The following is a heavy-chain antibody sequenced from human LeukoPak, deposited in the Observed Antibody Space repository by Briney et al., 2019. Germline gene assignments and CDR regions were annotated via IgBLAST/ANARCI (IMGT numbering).Heavy chain of an antibody. Sequence: PGGSLRLSCAASGFTFSSYWMSWARQAPGKGLEWVANIKEDGSRNHYVDSVKGRFTISRDNAKNSLYLQMSSLRAEDTAVYYCARQLSGWYDADPYWGQGTLVTVSS. V-gene: IGHV3-7*05. J-gene: IGHJ4*02. CDR2: IKEDGSRN. CDR3: ARQLSGWYDADPY. CDR1: GFTFSSYW. D-gene: IGHD6-19*01.